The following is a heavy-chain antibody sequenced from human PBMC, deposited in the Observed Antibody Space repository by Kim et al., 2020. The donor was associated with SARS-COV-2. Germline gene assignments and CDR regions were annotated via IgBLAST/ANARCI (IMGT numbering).Heavy chain of an antibody. CDR2: ISYDGRNK. D-gene: IGHD3-10*01. CDR1: GFSFSSFD. Sequence: GGSLRLSCAASGFSFSSFDMHWVRQAPGKGLEWVAVISYDGRNKYYADSMEGRFSISRDNSRNTLYLQMSSLRGEDTAVYYCARHSRGGYWGQGTLVTVSS. CDR3: ARHSRGGY. J-gene: IGHJ4*02. V-gene: IGHV3-33*05.